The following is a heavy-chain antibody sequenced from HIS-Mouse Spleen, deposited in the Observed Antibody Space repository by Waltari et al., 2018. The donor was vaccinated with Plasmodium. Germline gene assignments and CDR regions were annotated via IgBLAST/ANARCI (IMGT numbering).Heavy chain of an antibody. Sequence: QVTLRESGPALVKPTQTLTLTCTFSGFSLSTSGMCVTWILQPPGTALEWLARIDWDDDKYYSTSLKTRLTISKDTSKNQVVLTMTNMDPVDTATYYCARTTYSSSSAKYYYYGMDVWGQGTTVTVSS. CDR2: IDWDDDK. CDR3: ARTTYSSSSAKYYYYGMDV. D-gene: IGHD6-6*01. J-gene: IGHJ6*02. V-gene: IGHV2-70*15. CDR1: GFSLSTSGMC.